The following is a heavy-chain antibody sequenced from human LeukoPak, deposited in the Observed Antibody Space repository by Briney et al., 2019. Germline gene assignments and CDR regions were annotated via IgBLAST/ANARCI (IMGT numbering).Heavy chain of an antibody. Sequence: PGGSLRLSCAASGFTFSSYGMHWVRQAPGKGLEWVAVIWYDGSNKYYADSVKGRFTISRDNSKNTLYLQMNSLRAEDTAVYYCAREGDSSGYPFDYWGQGTLVTVSS. D-gene: IGHD3-22*01. CDR2: IWYDGSNK. J-gene: IGHJ4*02. V-gene: IGHV3-33*01. CDR3: AREGDSSGYPFDY. CDR1: GFTFSSYG.